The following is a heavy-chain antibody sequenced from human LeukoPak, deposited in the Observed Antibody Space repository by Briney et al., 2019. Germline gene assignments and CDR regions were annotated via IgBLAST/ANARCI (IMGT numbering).Heavy chain of an antibody. D-gene: IGHD1-14*01. J-gene: IGHJ4*02. CDR3: VTLIPPPANAIDY. CDR1: GFTYRDHY. Sequence: GGALRLSCAASGFTYRDHYMSWIRQAPGKGVEWISHISSSGSTIYYAAPVKGGFTVSRDNANNSLFLQVNSLRAEDTAVYYCVTLIPPPANAIDYWGQGTLVTVSS. CDR2: ISSSGSTI. V-gene: IGHV3-11*04.